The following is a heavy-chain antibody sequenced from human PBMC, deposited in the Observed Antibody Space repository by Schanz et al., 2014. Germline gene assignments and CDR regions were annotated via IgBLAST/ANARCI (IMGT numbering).Heavy chain of an antibody. V-gene: IGHV3-23*01. CDR3: AKGMGYCSGGTCYDYYYYGLDV. D-gene: IGHD2-15*01. J-gene: IGHJ6*02. Sequence: DVQLLESGGGLEKPGGSLKLSCEASGFTFISYARSWVRQAPGKGLEWVSSISRSGGSKCYTDSVKGRFTISRDNSENTLYLQMNSLSADDTAVFYCAKGMGYCSGGTCYDYYYYGLDVWGQGTTVTVSS. CDR1: GFTFISYA. CDR2: ISRSGGSK.